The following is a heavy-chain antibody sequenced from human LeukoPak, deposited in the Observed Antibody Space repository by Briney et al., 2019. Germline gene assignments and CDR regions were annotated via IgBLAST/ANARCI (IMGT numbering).Heavy chain of an antibody. Sequence: PGGSLRLSCAAAGFTFSSYWMSWVRQAPGKGLEWVAIISYDGSSKYYADSVKGRFTISRDNSKNTLYLQMNSLRDEDTAVHYCARVVGGTWLIDYWGQGTLVTVSS. CDR1: GFTFSSYW. CDR3: ARVVGGTWLIDY. J-gene: IGHJ4*02. D-gene: IGHD1-26*01. V-gene: IGHV3-30*03. CDR2: ISYDGSSK.